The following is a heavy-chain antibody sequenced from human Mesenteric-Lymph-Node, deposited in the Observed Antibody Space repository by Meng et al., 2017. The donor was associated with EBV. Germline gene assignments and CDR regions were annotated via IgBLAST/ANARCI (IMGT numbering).Heavy chain of an antibody. CDR1: GYTFTDYG. Sequence: QVPLVQSGSELKKPGASVKVSCQASGYTFTDYGFTWVRQAPGQGLEWMGWISPYNGHTNYPQKFQDRVTMTTDISTSTAYMELRSLRSDDTAVYYCARDGLRFFHSGTYAGGYWGQGTLVTVSS. V-gene: IGHV1-18*01. J-gene: IGHJ4*02. D-gene: IGHD3-10*01. CDR3: ARDGLRFFHSGTYAGGY. CDR2: ISPYNGHT.